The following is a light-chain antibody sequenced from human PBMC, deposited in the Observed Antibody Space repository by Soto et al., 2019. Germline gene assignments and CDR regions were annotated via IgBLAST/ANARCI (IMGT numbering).Light chain of an antibody. V-gene: IGKV3-11*01. J-gene: IGKJ3*01. CDR3: HQRSYWPFT. Sequence: EIVLTQSPATLSLSPGERATLSCRASQSVSSYLAWSQQKPGQAPRLLIYDASIRATGVPARFSGSGSGTDYTLTISSLQHHDFAVDYYHQRSYWPFTFGPGTKVDVK. CDR1: QSVSSY. CDR2: DAS.